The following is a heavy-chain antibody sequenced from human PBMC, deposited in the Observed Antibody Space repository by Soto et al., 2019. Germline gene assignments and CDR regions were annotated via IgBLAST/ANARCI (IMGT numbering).Heavy chain of an antibody. CDR1: GFTFSSYA. V-gene: IGHV3-23*01. Sequence: GGSLRLSCAASGFTFSSYAMSWVRQAPGKGLEWVSAISGSGGSTYYADSVKGRFTISRDNSKNTLYLQMNSLRAEDTAVYYCAKEGYCSGGSCLGFDYWGQGTLVTISS. J-gene: IGHJ4*02. D-gene: IGHD2-15*01. CDR2: ISGSGGST. CDR3: AKEGYCSGGSCLGFDY.